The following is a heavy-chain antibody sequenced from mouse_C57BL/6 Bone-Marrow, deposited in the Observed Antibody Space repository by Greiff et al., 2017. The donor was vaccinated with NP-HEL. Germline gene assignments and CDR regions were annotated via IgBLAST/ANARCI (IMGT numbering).Heavy chain of an antibody. CDR1: GYSITSGYY. V-gene: IGHV3-6*01. Sequence: EVKLMESGPGLVKPSPSLSLTCSVTGYSITSGYYWNWIRQFPGNKLEWMGYISYDGSNNYNPTLKNRISLTRDKSKNPFFLKLNSVTTEDTATYYCAKQRDWDDFDYWGQGTTLTVSS. CDR2: ISYDGSN. J-gene: IGHJ2*01. CDR3: AKQRDWDDFDY. D-gene: IGHD4-1*01.